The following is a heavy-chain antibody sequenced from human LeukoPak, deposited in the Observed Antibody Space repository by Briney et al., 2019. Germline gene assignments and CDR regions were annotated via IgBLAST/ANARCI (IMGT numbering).Heavy chain of an antibody. CDR2: MNPNSGNT. CDR1: GYTFTGYY. D-gene: IGHD2-15*01. J-gene: IGHJ4*02. Sequence: ASVKVSCKASGYTFTGYYMHWVRQAPGQGLEWMGWMNPNSGNTGYAQKFQGRVTMTRNTSISTAYMELSSLRSEDTAVYYCARVLGGGSGIDYWGQGTLVTVSS. V-gene: IGHV1-8*02. CDR3: ARVLGGGSGIDY.